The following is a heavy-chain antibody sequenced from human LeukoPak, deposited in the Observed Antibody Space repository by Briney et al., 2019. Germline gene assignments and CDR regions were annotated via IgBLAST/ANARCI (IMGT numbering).Heavy chain of an antibody. V-gene: IGHV3-66*04. J-gene: IGHJ4*02. CDR3: ARQSIAVAGIIDY. Sequence: GGSLRLSCAASGFTFSSYSMNWVRQAPGKGLEWVSVIYSGGSTYYADSVKGRFTISRDNSKNTLYLQMNSLRAEDTAVYYCARQSIAVAGIIDYWGQGTLVTVSS. CDR1: GFTFSSYS. D-gene: IGHD6-19*01. CDR2: IYSGGST.